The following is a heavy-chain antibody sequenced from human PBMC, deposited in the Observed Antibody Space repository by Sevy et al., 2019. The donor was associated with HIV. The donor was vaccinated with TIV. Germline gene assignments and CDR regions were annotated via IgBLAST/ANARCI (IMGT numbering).Heavy chain of an antibody. Sequence: GSLRLSCTASGFTFADYPLSWFRQATGKGLEWIGFIRSKTYGGTTEYAASVKGRFTISRDDSKTIAYLQMNSLKTEDTAVYYCTRVLQDYYYYYGMDVWGQGTTVTVSS. J-gene: IGHJ6*02. CDR2: IRSKTYGGTT. CDR3: TRVLQDYYYYYGMDV. CDR1: GFTFADYP. V-gene: IGHV3-49*03.